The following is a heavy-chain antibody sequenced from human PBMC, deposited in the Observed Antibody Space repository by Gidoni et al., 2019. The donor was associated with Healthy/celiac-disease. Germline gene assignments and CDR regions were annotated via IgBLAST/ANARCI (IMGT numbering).Heavy chain of an antibody. J-gene: IGHJ3*02. CDR3: AKDRSGAFDI. CDR2: ISGSGGGT. D-gene: IGHD3-3*01. V-gene: IGHV3-23*01. Sequence: EVQLLESGGGLVQPGGSLRLSCAASGFTFSSHAMSWVRQAPGKGLECVSTISGSGGGTYYADSVKGRLTISRDNSKNTLYLQMNSLRAEDTAVYYCAKDRSGAFDIWGQGTMVTVSS. CDR1: GFTFSSHA.